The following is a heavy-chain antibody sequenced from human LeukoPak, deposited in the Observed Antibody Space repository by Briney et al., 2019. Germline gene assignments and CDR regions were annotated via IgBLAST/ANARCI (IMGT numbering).Heavy chain of an antibody. J-gene: IGHJ3*01. CDR1: GGSISGTSYY. V-gene: IGHV4-39*01. D-gene: IGHD3-22*01. Sequence: SETLSLTCAVSGGSISGTSYYWAWIRQPPGKGLEWIGTIYYSGSTYHNPSLKSRVTMSVDTSRNQFSLKLSSVDAADTAVCYCAKAGVRYFDSSGLYAFDFWGQGTTVTVSS. CDR2: IYYSGST. CDR3: AKAGVRYFDSSGLYAFDF.